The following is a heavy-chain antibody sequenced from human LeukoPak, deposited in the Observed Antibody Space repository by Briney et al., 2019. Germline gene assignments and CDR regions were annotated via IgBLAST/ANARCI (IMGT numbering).Heavy chain of an antibody. Sequence: GESLKISCKGSGYSFTSYWIGWVHQMPGKGLEWIGIIYPGDSDTRYSPSFQGQVTISADKSISTAYLQWSSLKASDTAMYYCARHSGYSGSYFYYYYGMDVWGQATTVTVSS. D-gene: IGHD1-26*01. J-gene: IGHJ6*02. CDR3: ARHSGYSGSYFYYYYGMDV. CDR1: GYSFTSYW. V-gene: IGHV5-51*07. CDR2: IYPGDSDT.